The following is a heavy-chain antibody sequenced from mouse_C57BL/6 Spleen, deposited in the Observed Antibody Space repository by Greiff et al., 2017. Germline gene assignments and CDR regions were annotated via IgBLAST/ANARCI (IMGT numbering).Heavy chain of an antibody. CDR1: GFTFTDYY. J-gene: IGHJ2*01. Sequence: EVKLVESGGGLVQPGGSLSLSCAASGFTFTDYYMSWVRQPPGKALEWLGFIRNKANGYTKEYSAYVKGRFTISRANSQSILYLQMNSLRAEDSATYYCARSVCWKDFDYWGQGTTLTVSS. D-gene: IGHD6-1*01. CDR2: IRNKANGYTK. CDR3: ARSVCWKDFDY. V-gene: IGHV7-3*01.